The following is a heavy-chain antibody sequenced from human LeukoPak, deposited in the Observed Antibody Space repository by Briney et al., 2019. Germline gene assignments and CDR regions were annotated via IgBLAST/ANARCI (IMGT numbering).Heavy chain of an antibody. CDR2: ISWNSDNK. Sequence: GGSLRLSCAASGFTFDDYAMHWVRQAPGKGLEWVSGISWNSDNKDYADSVKGRFTISRDNAKNSLYLQMNSLRAEDTALYYCAKDHSGYSSGWFNCWGQGTLVTVSS. CDR3: AKDHSGYSSGWFNC. CDR1: GFTFDDYA. J-gene: IGHJ5*01. V-gene: IGHV3-9*01. D-gene: IGHD6-19*01.